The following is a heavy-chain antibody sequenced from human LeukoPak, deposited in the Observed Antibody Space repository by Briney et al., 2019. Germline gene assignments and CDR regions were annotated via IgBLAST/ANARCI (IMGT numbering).Heavy chain of an antibody. CDR2: IIPIFGTT. CDR1: GYTFTSYG. CDR3: ARVGIAAAVFDY. D-gene: IGHD6-13*01. Sequence: ASVKVSCKASGYTFTSYGISWVRQAPGQGLEWMGRIIPIFGTTNYAQKLQGRVTMTTDTSTSTAYMELRSLRSDDTAVYYCARVGIAAAVFDYWGQGTLVTVSS. J-gene: IGHJ4*02. V-gene: IGHV1-18*01.